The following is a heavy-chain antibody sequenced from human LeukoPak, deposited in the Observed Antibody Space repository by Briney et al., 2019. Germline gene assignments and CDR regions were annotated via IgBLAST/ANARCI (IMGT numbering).Heavy chain of an antibody. V-gene: IGHV3-11*01. D-gene: IGHD6-13*01. CDR1: GFTFSDYY. J-gene: IGHJ4*02. Sequence: GSLRLSCAASGFTFSDYYMSWIRQAPGQGLEWVSYISSSGSTIYYADSVKGRFTISRDNAKNSLYLQMNSLRAEDTAVYYCAKTRPLDSSSWSHGDYWGQGTLVTVSS. CDR3: AKTRPLDSSSWSHGDY. CDR2: ISSSGSTI.